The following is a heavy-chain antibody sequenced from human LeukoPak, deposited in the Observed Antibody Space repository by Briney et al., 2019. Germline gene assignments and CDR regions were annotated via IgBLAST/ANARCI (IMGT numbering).Heavy chain of an antibody. V-gene: IGHV3-23*01. J-gene: IGHJ4*02. CDR3: AKARESLSLFDY. CDR2: ASGSASNT. CDR1: GFTFSGYA. Sequence: QPGGSLRLSCAASGFTFSGYAMSWVRQPPGKGLEWVSAASGSASNTYYADSAKGRFTISRDNSENTLYLQMNSLRAEDTAVYYCAKARESLSLFDYWGQGTLVTVSS. D-gene: IGHD3-10*01.